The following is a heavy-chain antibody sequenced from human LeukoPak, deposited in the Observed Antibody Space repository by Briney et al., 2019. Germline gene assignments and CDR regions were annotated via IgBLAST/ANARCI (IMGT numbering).Heavy chain of an antibody. CDR3: ARGGGYCSGGSCYNFYY. Sequence: PSETLSLTCTVSGGSISSYYWSWIRQPPGKGLEWIGYIYYSGSTNYNPSLKSRVTISVDTSKNQFSLKRSSVTAADTAVYYCARGGGYCSGGSCYNFYYWGQGTLVTVSS. CDR2: IYYSGST. CDR1: GGSISSYY. D-gene: IGHD2-15*01. V-gene: IGHV4-59*01. J-gene: IGHJ4*02.